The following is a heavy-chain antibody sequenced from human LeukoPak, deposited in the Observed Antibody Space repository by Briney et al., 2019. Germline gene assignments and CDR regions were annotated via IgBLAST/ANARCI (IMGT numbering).Heavy chain of an antibody. CDR1: GFVHRTYE. CDR3: ARGDPHADL. J-gene: IGHJ5*02. Sequence: GGSLRLSCAASGFVHRTYEMNWVRQAPGKGLEWIADITISGHTKNYADSVKGRFTIYRDNARTSLYLQMNSLRVEDTGVYYCARGDPHADLWGQGTLVTVSS. V-gene: IGHV3-48*03. CDR2: ITISGHTK.